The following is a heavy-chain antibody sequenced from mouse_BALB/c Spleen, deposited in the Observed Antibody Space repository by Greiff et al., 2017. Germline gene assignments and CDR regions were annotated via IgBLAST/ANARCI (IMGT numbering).Heavy chain of an antibody. Sequence: GGGLVQPKGSLKLSCAASGFTFNTYAMNWVRQAPGKGLEWVARIRSKSNNYATYYADSVKDRFTISRDDSQSMLYLQMNNLKTEDTAMYYCVSHRYALLYAMDYWGQGTSVTVSS. CDR1: GFTFNTYA. J-gene: IGHJ4*01. V-gene: IGHV10-1*02. D-gene: IGHD2-14*01. CDR3: VSHRYALLYAMDY. CDR2: IRSKSNNYAT.